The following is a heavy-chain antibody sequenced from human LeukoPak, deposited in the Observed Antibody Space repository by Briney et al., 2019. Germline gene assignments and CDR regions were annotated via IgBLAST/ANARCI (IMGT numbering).Heavy chain of an antibody. CDR2: VNPNSGDT. V-gene: IGHV1-8*01. CDR3: ARGRYCGSSSCYGLFDY. CDR1: GYTFTSYD. J-gene: IGHJ4*02. D-gene: IGHD2-2*01. Sequence: ASVKVSCKASGYTFTSYDINWVRQATGQGREWMGWVNPNSGDTGYAQKFQGRVTMTRNTSISTAYMELSSLRSEDTAVYYCARGRYCGSSSCYGLFDYWGQGTPVTVSS.